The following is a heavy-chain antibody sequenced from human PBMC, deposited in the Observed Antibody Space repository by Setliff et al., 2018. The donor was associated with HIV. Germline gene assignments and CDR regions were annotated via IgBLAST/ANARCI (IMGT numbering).Heavy chain of an antibody. D-gene: IGHD3-16*01. CDR3: ARYSTFHTNFDY. J-gene: IGHJ4*02. CDR1: GYSIGSGSF. CDR2: IPHNGGT. V-gene: IGHV4-38-2*01. Sequence: SETLSLTCAVSGYSIGSGSFWGWIRQPPGKGLEWIATIPHNGGTYYNPDPSLTGRVTISLDTSKNQFSLKLAFVTAADTAVYYCARYSTFHTNFDYWGQGTLVTVSS.